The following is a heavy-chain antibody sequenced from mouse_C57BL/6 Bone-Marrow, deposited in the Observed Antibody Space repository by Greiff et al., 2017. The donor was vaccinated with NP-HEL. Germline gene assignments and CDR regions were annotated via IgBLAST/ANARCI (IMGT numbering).Heavy chain of an antibody. V-gene: IGHV1-64*01. CDR3: ARFGSSLGYFDY. Sequence: QVQLQQPGAELVKPGASVKLSCKASGYTFTSYWMHWVKQRPGQGLEWIGMIHPNSGSTNYNEKFKSKATLTVDKSSSTAYMQLSSLTSEDSAVYYCARFGSSLGYFDYWGQGTTLTVSS. CDR1: GYTFTSYW. CDR2: IHPNSGST. D-gene: IGHD1-1*01. J-gene: IGHJ2*01.